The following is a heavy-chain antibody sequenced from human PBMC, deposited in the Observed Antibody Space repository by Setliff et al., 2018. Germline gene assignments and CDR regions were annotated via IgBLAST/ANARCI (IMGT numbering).Heavy chain of an antibody. CDR1: GGMSGTYS. CDR3: ARDGAYCSGGSCYSFDY. Sequence: SVKVSCKASGGMSGTYSISWVRQAPGQGLEWMGAIIPIFGTPNYAQKFQDRVTITAGVSTSTAYMELSSLRSDDAAVYYCARDGAYCSGGSCYSFDYWGQGTPVTV. V-gene: IGHV1-69*13. J-gene: IGHJ4*02. CDR2: IIPIFGTP. D-gene: IGHD2-15*01.